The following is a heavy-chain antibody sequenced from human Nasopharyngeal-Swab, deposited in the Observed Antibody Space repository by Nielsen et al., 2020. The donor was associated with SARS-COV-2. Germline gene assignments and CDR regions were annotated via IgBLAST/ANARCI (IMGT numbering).Heavy chain of an antibody. CDR1: GVTFSSLW. Sequence: GESLKISCAASGVTFSSLWLSWVRQAPGKGLEWVANIKQDGSEKYYVDSVKGRFTISRDNAKNSLYLQMNSLRAEDTAVYYCARDGLWGRDYWGQGTLVTVSS. D-gene: IGHD7-27*01. CDR2: IKQDGSEK. V-gene: IGHV3-7*04. CDR3: ARDGLWGRDY. J-gene: IGHJ4*02.